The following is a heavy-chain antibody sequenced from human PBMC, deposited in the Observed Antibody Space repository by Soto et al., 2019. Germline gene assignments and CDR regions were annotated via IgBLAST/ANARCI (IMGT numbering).Heavy chain of an antibody. V-gene: IGHV4-4*07. Sequence: QVQLQESGPGLVKPSETLSLTCTVSAGSISSHYWSWIRQPVGKGLEWIGHIYASGTTHYNPSLRNRVTMSVDTSKNQCSLRLNSVTAADTAVYYCARDGHDWSIDVVDVWGRGSTVTVSS. CDR3: ARDGHDWSIDVVDV. CDR1: AGSISSHY. J-gene: IGHJ6*02. D-gene: IGHD3-9*01. CDR2: IYASGTT.